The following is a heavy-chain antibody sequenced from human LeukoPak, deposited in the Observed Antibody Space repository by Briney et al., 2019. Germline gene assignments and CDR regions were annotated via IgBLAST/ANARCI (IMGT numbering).Heavy chain of an antibody. CDR2: ISSGGSTM. CDR3: ARDDI. CDR1: GFTFSRYS. J-gene: IGHJ3*02. V-gene: IGHV3-48*02. Sequence: GGSLRLSCAGSGFTFSRYSLNWVRQAPGKGLEWLSYISSGGSTMLYADSVKGRFTISRDNAKNFLYLQMNSLRDDDTAVYYCARDDIWGQGTMVTVSS.